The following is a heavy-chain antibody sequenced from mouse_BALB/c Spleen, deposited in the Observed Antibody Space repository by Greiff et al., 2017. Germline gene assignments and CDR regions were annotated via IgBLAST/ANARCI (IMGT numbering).Heavy chain of an antibody. CDR1: GYTFTSYW. CDR3: ARSGEGYFDY. CDR2: IAPGSGST. J-gene: IGHJ2*01. Sequence: DLVKPGASVKLSCKASGYTFTSYWINWIKQRPGQGLEWIGRIAPGSGSTYYNEMFKGKATLTVDTSSSTAYIQLSSLSSEDSAVYFCARSGEGYFDYWGQGTTLTVSS. D-gene: IGHD3-2*02. V-gene: IGHV1S41*01.